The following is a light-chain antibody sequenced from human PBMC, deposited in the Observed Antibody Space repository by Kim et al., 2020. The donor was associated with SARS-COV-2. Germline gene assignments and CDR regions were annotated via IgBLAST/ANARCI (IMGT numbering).Light chain of an antibody. CDR2: GAS. V-gene: IGKV3-15*01. Sequence: VSPGQRATLSCRASQSVSSSLAWYQQKPGQAPRLLIYGASTRATGIPARFSGSGSGTEFTLTISSLQSEDFAVYYCQQYYSWPRTFGQGTKVDIK. CDR3: QQYYSWPRT. J-gene: IGKJ1*01. CDR1: QSVSSS.